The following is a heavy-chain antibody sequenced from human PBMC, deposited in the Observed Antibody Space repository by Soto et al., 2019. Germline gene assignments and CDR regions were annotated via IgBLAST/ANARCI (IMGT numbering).Heavy chain of an antibody. J-gene: IGHJ3*02. CDR1: GFTFSSYA. Sequence: GGSLRLSCAASGFTFSSYAMSWVRQAPGKGLEWVSVIGGSCGSTLYSDSVKGRFTILRENFKNTLYLQIISLRAEDTAVYYCARGQYSSSWATAFDIWGQGTMVTVSS. CDR3: ARGQYSSSWATAFDI. D-gene: IGHD6-13*01. CDR2: IGGSCGST. V-gene: IGHV3-23*01.